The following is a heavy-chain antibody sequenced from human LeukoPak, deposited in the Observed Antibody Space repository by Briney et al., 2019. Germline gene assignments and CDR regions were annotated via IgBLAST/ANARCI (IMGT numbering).Heavy chain of an antibody. CDR2: IIGNAGST. V-gene: IGHV3-23*01. J-gene: IGHJ6*02. Sequence: GGSLRLSCTVSGFTVSITNMNWVRQAPGKGLEWVSTIIGNAGSTYYADSVQARFIISRDNSKNTLLLQMTSLRAEDTAVYYCAKDPRWLPYGMDVWGQGTTVTVS. CDR3: AKDPRWLPYGMDV. CDR1: GFTVSITN. D-gene: IGHD5-12*01.